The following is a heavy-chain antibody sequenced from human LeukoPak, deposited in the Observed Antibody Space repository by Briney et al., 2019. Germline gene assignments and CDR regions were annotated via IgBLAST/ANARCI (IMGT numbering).Heavy chain of an antibody. V-gene: IGHV5-51*01. CDR2: IYPGDSDT. D-gene: IGHD3-22*01. J-gene: IGHJ3*02. CDR3: ATPSGVYYDSSGYYYDAFDI. Sequence: GESLKISCQGSGYSFTSYWIGWVRQMPGKGLEWMGIIYPGDSDTRYSPSFQGQVTISAGKSISTAYLQWSSLKASDTAMYYCATPSGVYYDSSGYYYDAFDIWGQGTMVTVSS. CDR1: GYSFTSYW.